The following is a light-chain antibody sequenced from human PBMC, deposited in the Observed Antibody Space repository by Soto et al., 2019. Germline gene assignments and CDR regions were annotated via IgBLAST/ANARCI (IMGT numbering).Light chain of an antibody. J-gene: IGKJ1*01. Sequence: EVVLTQSSATLSLSPGERATLSCRASQNVRTFLDWYQQKPGQAPRLLIYAASNRATGIPDRFSGSGSGTDFTLTINSLEPEDFAVYYCQQHSHWPPWTFGQGTRVEIQ. CDR2: AAS. V-gene: IGKV3-11*01. CDR3: QQHSHWPPWT. CDR1: QNVRTF.